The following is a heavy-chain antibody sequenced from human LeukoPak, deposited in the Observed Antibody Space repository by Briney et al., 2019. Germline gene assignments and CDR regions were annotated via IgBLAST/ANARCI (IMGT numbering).Heavy chain of an antibody. CDR3: AREIVVVPAASPAYYYGMDV. V-gene: IGHV4-30-4*01. CDR1: GGSISSGGYY. CDR2: IYYSGST. J-gene: IGHJ6*02. Sequence: SETLSLTCTVSGGSISSGGYYWSWIRQPPGKGLEWIGYIYYSGSTYYNPSLKSRVTISVDTSKNQFSLKLSSVTAADTAVYYCAREIVVVPAASPAYYYGMDVWGQGTTVTVSS. D-gene: IGHD2-2*01.